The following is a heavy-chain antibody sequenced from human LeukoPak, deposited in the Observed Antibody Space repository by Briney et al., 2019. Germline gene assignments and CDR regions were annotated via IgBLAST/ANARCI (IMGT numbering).Heavy chain of an antibody. D-gene: IGHD1-14*01. V-gene: IGHV1-8*01. Sequence: GASVKVSCKTFGYPFTTYEINWVRQAAGQGLEWMGWVHPNSGNTAYAQKFQGRVTMTRDTSISTAYMELSSLRFDDTAMYFCARGPRNDPWGQGTLVTVSS. CDR3: ARGPRNDP. CDR1: GYPFTTYE. CDR2: VHPNSGNT. J-gene: IGHJ5*02.